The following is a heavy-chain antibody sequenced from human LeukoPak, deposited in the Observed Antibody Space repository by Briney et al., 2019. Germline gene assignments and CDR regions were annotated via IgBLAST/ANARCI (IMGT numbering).Heavy chain of an antibody. CDR3: ARDGGIHDFWSGYYVGYWFDP. Sequence: GASVKVSCKASGYTFTGYYMHWVRQAPGQGLEWMGWINPNNCDTNYAQKLQGRVTMTRDTSISTAYMELSRLRSDDTAVYYCARDGGIHDFWSGYYVGYWFDPWGQGTLVTVSS. CDR2: INPNNCDT. CDR1: GYTFTGYY. V-gene: IGHV1-2*02. J-gene: IGHJ5*02. D-gene: IGHD3-3*01.